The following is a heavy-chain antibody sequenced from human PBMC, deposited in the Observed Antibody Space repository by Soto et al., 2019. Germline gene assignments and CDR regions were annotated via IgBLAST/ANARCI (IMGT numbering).Heavy chain of an antibody. D-gene: IGHD4-17*01. CDR1: GYSSTTYW. V-gene: IGHV5-51*01. Sequence: GESLKISCKASGYSSTTYWIGWVRQMSGKGLEWMGIIYPADSDTRYSPSFQGQVTLSADKSINTAYLQWRSLKASDTAIYYCARLSDYAFDYWGQGTLVTVSS. CDR3: ARLSDYAFDY. J-gene: IGHJ4*02. CDR2: IYPADSDT.